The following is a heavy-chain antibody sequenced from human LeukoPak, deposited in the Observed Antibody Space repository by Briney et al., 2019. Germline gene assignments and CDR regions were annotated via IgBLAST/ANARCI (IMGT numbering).Heavy chain of an antibody. Sequence: SETLSLTCAVHGESFSAYFWSWIRQVPGKGLEWIGEIDHRGSTNYNPSLKNRGTISVDTSKNHFSLSLTSVTAADTATYYCASRSLTLAAARCFDAWGQGTVVTVSS. J-gene: IGHJ4*03. D-gene: IGHD6-13*01. V-gene: IGHV4-34*01. CDR3: ASRSLTLAAARCFDA. CDR1: GESFSAYF. CDR2: IDHRGST.